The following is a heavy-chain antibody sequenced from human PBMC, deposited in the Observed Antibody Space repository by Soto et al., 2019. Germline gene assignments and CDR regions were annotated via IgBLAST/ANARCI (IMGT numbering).Heavy chain of an antibody. Sequence: QLQLQESGPGLVKPSETLSLTCTVSGGSVSSTDYSWGWVRQSPGKGLEWIGTVYSHDNTHYNPSLLSRVTISVDTSKNEFSLRLNSVTAADTAVYYCARLNGYCVSTKCRGYYGMDVWGQGTPVTVSS. V-gene: IGHV4-39*01. D-gene: IGHD2-2*03. CDR3: ARLNGYCVSTKCRGYYGMDV. J-gene: IGHJ6*02. CDR2: VYSHDNT. CDR1: GGSVSSTDYS.